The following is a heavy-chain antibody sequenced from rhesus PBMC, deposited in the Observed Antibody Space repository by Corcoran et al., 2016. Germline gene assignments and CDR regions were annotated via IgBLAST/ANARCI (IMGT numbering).Heavy chain of an antibody. Sequence: EVQLVESGGGLAKPGGSLRLSCAASGFTFSDYYMHWVRQASGKGLEWVSRISNGGGSTWYADSVKGKFTISRENAKNTLYRQMDSLRAEDTGVYDCGRGGCSGSGCYAMYWGQGVLVTVSS. CDR3: GRGGCSGSGCYAMY. CDR1: GFTFSDYY. J-gene: IGHJ4*01. CDR2: ISNGGGST. D-gene: IGHD2-21*01. V-gene: IGHV3-59*01.